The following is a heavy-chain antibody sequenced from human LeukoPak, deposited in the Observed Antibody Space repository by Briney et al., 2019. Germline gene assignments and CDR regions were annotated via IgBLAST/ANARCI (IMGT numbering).Heavy chain of an antibody. J-gene: IGHJ5*02. CDR2: ISAYDGNT. CDR3: ARDVPYSGYDS. Sequence: GASVKVSCKASGYTFTGYYMHWVRQAPGQGLEWMGWISAYDGNTNYAQKLQDRVTMTTDTSTSTAYMELRSLRSDDTAVYYCARDVPYSGYDSWGQGTLVIVSS. CDR1: GYTFTGYY. V-gene: IGHV1-18*04. D-gene: IGHD5-12*01.